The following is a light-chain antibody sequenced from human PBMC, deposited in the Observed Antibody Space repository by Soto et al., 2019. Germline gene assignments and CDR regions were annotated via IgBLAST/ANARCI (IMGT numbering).Light chain of an antibody. J-gene: IGKJ1*01. Sequence: IVMTQYPAPLSVSPGGRATLSCRASQSISDTLAWYQQKPGQAPRLLIYGASRMATGFPARVSGSGSGTDCPLTISSLQSEDCGVYYCQQYDNWPWTFGQGNNVEI. CDR1: QSISDT. V-gene: IGKV3-15*01. CDR2: GAS. CDR3: QQYDNWPWT.